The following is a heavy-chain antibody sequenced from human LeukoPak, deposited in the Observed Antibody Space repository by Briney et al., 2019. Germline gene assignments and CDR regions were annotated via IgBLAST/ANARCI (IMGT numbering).Heavy chain of an antibody. CDR2: ISYDGSNK. Sequence: PGRSLRLSCAASGFTFSSYAMHWVRQAPGKGLEWVAVISYDGSNKYYADSVKGRFTISRDNSKNTLYLQMNSLRAEDTAVYYCARDWSGSHSGDYWGQGTLVTVSS. CDR1: GFTFSSYA. D-gene: IGHD1-26*01. CDR3: ARDWSGSHSGDY. J-gene: IGHJ4*02. V-gene: IGHV3-30-3*01.